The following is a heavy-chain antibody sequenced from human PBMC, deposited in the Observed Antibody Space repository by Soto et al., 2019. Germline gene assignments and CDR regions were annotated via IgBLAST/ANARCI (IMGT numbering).Heavy chain of an antibody. Sequence: GGSLRLSCAASGFTFSSYSMNWVRQAPGKGLEWVAVISYDGSNKYYADSVKGRFTISRDNSKNTLYLQMNSLRAEDTAVYYCAPRYRNYDVSVFDYWGQGTLVTVSS. D-gene: IGHD3-10*01. CDR1: GFTFSSYS. V-gene: IGHV3-30*03. J-gene: IGHJ4*02. CDR3: APRYRNYDVSVFDY. CDR2: ISYDGSNK.